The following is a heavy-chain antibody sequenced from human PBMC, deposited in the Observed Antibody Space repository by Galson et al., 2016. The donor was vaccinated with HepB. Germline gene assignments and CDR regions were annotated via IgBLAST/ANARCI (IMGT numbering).Heavy chain of an antibody. J-gene: IGHJ6*03. D-gene: IGHD6-13*01. CDR3: AKAPRASQGSRFQYYYMDV. V-gene: IGHV1-69*06. CDR1: GGTFSSYA. CDR2: VIPIFGTA. Sequence: SVKVSCKASGGTFSSYAISWVRQAPGQGLEWMGGVIPIFGTANYAQKFQGRVTITADKSTSTAYMELSSLRSEDSAVYYCAKAPRASQGSRFQYYYMDVWGKGTTVTVSS.